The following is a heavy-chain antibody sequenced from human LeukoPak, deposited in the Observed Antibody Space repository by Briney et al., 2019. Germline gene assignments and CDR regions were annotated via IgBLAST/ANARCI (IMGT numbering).Heavy chain of an antibody. D-gene: IGHD3-22*01. Sequence: GGSPRLSCAASGFTFSSYDMHWVRQATGKGLEWVSAIVTAGDTYYPGSVKGRFTISRENAKNSLYLQMNSLRAEDTAVYYCARVPYDSSGYRGYYFDYWGQGTLVTVSS. CDR2: IVTAGDT. CDR1: GFTFSSYD. J-gene: IGHJ4*02. CDR3: ARVPYDSSGYRGYYFDY. V-gene: IGHV3-13*01.